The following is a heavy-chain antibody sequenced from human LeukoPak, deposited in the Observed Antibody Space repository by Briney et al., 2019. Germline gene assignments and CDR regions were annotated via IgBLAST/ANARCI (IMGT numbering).Heavy chain of an antibody. D-gene: IGHD2/OR15-2a*01. CDR3: AKGGFWSEYYFDY. CDR1: GLSFTNYA. V-gene: IGHV3-23*01. CDR2: ISGSGGST. Sequence: GGSLRLSCAASGLSFTNYAMSWVRQAPGKGLEWVSAISGSGGSTYYADSVKGRFTISRDNSKNTLYLQMNSLRAEDTAVYYCAKGGFWSEYYFDYWGQGTLVTVSS. J-gene: IGHJ4*02.